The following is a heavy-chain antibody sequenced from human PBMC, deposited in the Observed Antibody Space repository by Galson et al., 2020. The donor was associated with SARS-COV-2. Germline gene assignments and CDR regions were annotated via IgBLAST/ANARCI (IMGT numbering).Heavy chain of an antibody. D-gene: IGHD2-15*01. J-gene: IGHJ4*02. CDR3: ARDTGSPGQFDY. V-gene: IGHV3-11*01. Sequence: GESLKISCAASGFTFSDYYMSWIRQAPGKGLEWVSYISSSGSTIYYADSVKGRFTISRDNAKNSLYLQMNSLRAEDTAVYYCARDTGSPGQFDYWGQGTLVTVSS. CDR2: ISSSGSTI. CDR1: GFTFSDYY.